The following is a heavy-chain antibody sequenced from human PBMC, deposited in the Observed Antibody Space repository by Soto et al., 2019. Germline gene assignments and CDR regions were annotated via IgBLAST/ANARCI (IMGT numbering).Heavy chain of an antibody. CDR3: ARGGISGCSYGYYYYYYMDV. J-gene: IGHJ6*03. D-gene: IGHD5-18*01. CDR2: MNPNTSNT. Sequence: ASVKVCGKAAGYTFTSDDINWGREATGEGLESTAPMNPNTSNTGYAQKFQGRVTMTRNTSISTAYMELSSLRSEDTAVYYCARGGISGCSYGYYYYYYMDVWGKGTTVTVSS. V-gene: IGHV1-8*01. CDR1: GYTFTSDD.